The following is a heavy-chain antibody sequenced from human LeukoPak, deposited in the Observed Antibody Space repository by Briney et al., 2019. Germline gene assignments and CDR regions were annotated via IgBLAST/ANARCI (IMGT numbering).Heavy chain of an antibody. D-gene: IGHD6-19*01. V-gene: IGHV3-49*03. Sequence: PGGSLRLSCTASGFTFGDYAMSWFRQAPGKGLEWVGFIRSKAYGGTTEYAASVKGRFTISTDDSKSIVYLQMNSLKTEDTAVYYCTRGIAVAQGVGDYWGQGTLVTVSS. CDR3: TRGIAVAQGVGDY. CDR1: GFTFGDYA. J-gene: IGHJ4*02. CDR2: IRSKAYGGTT.